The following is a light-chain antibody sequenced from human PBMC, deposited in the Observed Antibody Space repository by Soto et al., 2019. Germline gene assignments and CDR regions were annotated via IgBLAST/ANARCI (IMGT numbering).Light chain of an antibody. V-gene: IGKV3D-15*01. CDR1: QNVATN. CDR3: QQSYSTLGP. Sequence: TPSPATLSVSPGEGAALSCMASQNVATNLAWYQQRPGQAPRLLIYGASNRATGTPDRFSGSGSGTDFTLTISSLQPEDFATYYCQQSYSTLGPVGQGTKVAI. CDR2: GAS. J-gene: IGKJ1*01.